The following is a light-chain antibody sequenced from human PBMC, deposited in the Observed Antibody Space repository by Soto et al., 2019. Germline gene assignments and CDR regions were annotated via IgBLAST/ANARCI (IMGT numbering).Light chain of an antibody. J-gene: IGKJ3*01. Sequence: VLTQSPGTLSLSPGDRATLSCRASQSVSSTYLAWYQQKPGQAPRLLIYGASNRATGIPDRFSGSGSGTDFTLTIRRLEPEDFAVYFCQQYDVSPFTFGPGTKVDVK. CDR1: QSVSSTY. CDR2: GAS. CDR3: QQYDVSPFT. V-gene: IGKV3-20*01.